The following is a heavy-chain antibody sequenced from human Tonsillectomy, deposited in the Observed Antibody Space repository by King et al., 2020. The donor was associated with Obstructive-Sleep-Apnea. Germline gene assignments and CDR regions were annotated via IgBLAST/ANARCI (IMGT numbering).Heavy chain of an antibody. D-gene: IGHD3-10*01. CDR3: ANSGTFYYGSGSLSAFDI. Sequence: GQLVQSGAEVRKPGASVKVSCKASGYTFTGYYMHWVRQAPGQGLEWMGWINPHSGGTNYAQTFQGRVIMTRDTSISTAYMELSRLRSDDTAMYYCANSGTFYYGSGSLSAFDIWGQGTMLTVSS. CDR2: INPHSGGT. CDR1: GYTFTGYY. J-gene: IGHJ3*02. V-gene: IGHV1-2*02.